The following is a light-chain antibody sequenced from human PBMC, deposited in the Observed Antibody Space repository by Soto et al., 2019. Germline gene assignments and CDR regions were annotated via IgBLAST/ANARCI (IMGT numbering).Light chain of an antibody. CDR1: QSISYN. J-gene: IGKJ2*01. CDR2: HAS. Sequence: EIVLTQSPATLSLSPGETATLSCRASQSISYNLAWYQQKPGQAPRLLIYHASNRATGVPARFSGSGSGTDFTLSISSLEPEDFAVYYCQQRGNWPLYTFGQGSRLEIK. V-gene: IGKV3-11*01. CDR3: QQRGNWPLYT.